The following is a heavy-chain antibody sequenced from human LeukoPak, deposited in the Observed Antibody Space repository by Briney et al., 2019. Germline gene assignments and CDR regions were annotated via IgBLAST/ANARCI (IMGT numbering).Heavy chain of an antibody. CDR2: IYYSGST. J-gene: IGHJ3*02. Sequence: SSETLSLTCTVSGGSISSYYWSWIRQPPGKGLEWIGYIYYSGSTNYNPPLKSRVTISRDTSKNQFSLRLTSVAAADTAVYYCAREIRDGYNSGEDAFDIWGQGTMVTVSS. CDR1: GGSISSYY. V-gene: IGHV4-59*12. CDR3: AREIRDGYNSGEDAFDI. D-gene: IGHD5-24*01.